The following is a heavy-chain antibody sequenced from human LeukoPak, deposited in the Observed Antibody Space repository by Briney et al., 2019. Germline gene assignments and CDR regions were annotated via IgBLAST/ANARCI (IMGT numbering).Heavy chain of an antibody. CDR1: GGSFSGYY. V-gene: IGHV4-34*01. CDR2: INHSGST. J-gene: IGHJ4*02. D-gene: IGHD6-6*01. CDR3: ARGKTDLRYSSPSQGSDFDY. Sequence: SETLSLTCAVYGGSFSGYYWSWIRLPPGKGLEWIGEINHSGSTNYNPSLESRVTISVDTSKNQFSLKLSSVTAADTAVYYCARGKTDLRYSSPSQGSDFDYWGQGTLVTVSS.